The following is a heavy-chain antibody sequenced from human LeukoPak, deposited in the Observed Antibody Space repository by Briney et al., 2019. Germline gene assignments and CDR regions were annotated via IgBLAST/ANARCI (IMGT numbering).Heavy chain of an antibody. CDR2: ISYDGSNK. J-gene: IGHJ3*02. V-gene: IGHV3-30*18. Sequence: AGSLRLSCAASGVTFSSYGWRWVRQAPGKGLEWVAVISYDGSNKYYAASKNRRFTTARANYKNTPYLQMTSLGADATVYYYCAKDIQQWLVLVDAFDIWGQGTMVTVSS. CDR3: AKDIQQWLVLVDAFDI. D-gene: IGHD6-19*01. CDR1: GVTFSSYG.